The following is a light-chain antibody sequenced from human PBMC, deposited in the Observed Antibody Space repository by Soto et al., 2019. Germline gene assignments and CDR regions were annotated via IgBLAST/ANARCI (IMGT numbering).Light chain of an antibody. CDR1: SSNIGNNY. CDR3: GTWDSSMSVYV. Sequence: QSVLTQPPSVSAAPGQKVTISCSGSSSNIGNNYVSWYQQLPGTAPKLVIYDNNKRPSGIPDRFSGSKSGTSATLGITGLQTGDEADHYCGTWDSSMSVYVFGTGTKVTVL. CDR2: DNN. V-gene: IGLV1-51*01. J-gene: IGLJ1*01.